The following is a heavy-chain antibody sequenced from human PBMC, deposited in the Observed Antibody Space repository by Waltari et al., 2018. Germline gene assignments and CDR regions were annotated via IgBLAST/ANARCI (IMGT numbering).Heavy chain of an antibody. Sequence: EVQLVESGGALVQPGGSLRLSCVASGFIFSSYWMPGVRKGPGKGLRGVSRMSTYGGSTPYADAVEGRFTISRDSAKNTLYLQMNSLRAEDTAVYYCAREVGAIDYWGQGTLVTVSS. CDR1: GFIFSSYW. J-gene: IGHJ4*02. CDR2: MSTYGGST. D-gene: IGHD1-26*01. CDR3: AREVGAIDY. V-gene: IGHV3-74*01.